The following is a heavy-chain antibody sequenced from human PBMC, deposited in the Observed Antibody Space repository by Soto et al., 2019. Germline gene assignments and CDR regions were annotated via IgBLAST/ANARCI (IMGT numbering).Heavy chain of an antibody. CDR2: IYWDDAK. Sequence: QITLNESGPTQVKPRQTLTLTCTFSGFSLTTSGLGVGWIRQSPGKAPERLALIYWDDAKRYSPSMKSRLTITKDTSKNQVVLTMADLDPADTATYYCAHRVLRTVFGLVTTTAIYFDFWGQGTPVAVSS. CDR1: GFSLTTSGLG. V-gene: IGHV2-5*02. J-gene: IGHJ4*02. CDR3: AHRVLRTVFGLVTTTAIYFDF. D-gene: IGHD3-3*01.